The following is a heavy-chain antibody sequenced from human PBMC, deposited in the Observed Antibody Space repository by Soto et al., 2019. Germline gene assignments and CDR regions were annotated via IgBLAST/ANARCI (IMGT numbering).Heavy chain of an antibody. J-gene: IGHJ4*02. D-gene: IGHD6-19*01. CDR3: ATFMAVTGSDY. CDR2: IYSSGST. V-gene: IGHV3-53*02. Sequence: EVQLVETGGGLIQPGGYQRLSCAASGFSVSSDYMHWVRQAPGKGLEWISVIYSSGSTHYADSVRGRFTISRDDSKNMVYLQMSNLRVEDTAVYYCATFMAVTGSDYWGQGTLVTVSS. CDR1: GFSVSSDY.